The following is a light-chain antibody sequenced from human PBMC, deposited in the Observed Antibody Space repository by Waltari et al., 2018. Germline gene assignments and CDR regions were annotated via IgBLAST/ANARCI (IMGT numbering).Light chain of an antibody. CDR1: GSNIGINT. CDR3: AAWDDSLNGLS. J-gene: IGLJ1*01. Sequence: QSVLTQPPSASGTPGQRVTISCSGSGSNIGINTVNWYQQLPGTAPKLLIYNDKQLPSGFPDRFSGSKSGSSASLAISVLQSDDEANYYCAAWDDSLNGLSFGTGTRVTVL. V-gene: IGLV1-44*01. CDR2: NDK.